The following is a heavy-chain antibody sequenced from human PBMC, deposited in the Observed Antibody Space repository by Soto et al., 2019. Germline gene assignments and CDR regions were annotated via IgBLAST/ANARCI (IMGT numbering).Heavy chain of an antibody. CDR3: ASQMGVTGPYEHYYGMDV. Sequence: QVQLVQSGAEVKKPGSSVKVSCKASGGTFSSYAISWVRQAPGQGLEWMGGIIPIFGTANYAQKFQGRVTXXAXXSTSTAYMELSSLRSEDTAVYYCASQMGVTGPYEHYYGMDVWGQGTTVTVSS. D-gene: IGHD1-20*01. CDR1: GGTFSSYA. CDR2: IIPIFGTA. V-gene: IGHV1-69*12. J-gene: IGHJ6*02.